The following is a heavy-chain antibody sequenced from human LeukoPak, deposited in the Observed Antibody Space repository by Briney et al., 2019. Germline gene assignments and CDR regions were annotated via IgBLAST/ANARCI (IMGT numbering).Heavy chain of an antibody. CDR1: GFTFTNYW. D-gene: IGHD6-6*01. Sequence: GGSLRLSCAASGFTFTNYWMHWVRQAPGMGLVWVSRLPPDELGIIYADSVKGRFTVSRDNAKNTVYLQMNDLRVDDTAMYYCVGTIASRGSEYWGQGALVTVSS. J-gene: IGHJ4*02. V-gene: IGHV3-74*01. CDR3: VGTIASRGSEY. CDR2: LPPDELGI.